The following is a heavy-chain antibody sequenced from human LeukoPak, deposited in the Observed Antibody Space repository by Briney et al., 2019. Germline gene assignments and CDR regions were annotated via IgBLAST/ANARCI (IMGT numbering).Heavy chain of an antibody. Sequence: QPGGSLRLSCAASGFTFSSYWMHWVRQAPGKGLVWVSRINTDGSSTSYADSVKGRFTISRDNAKNTLYLQMNSLRAEDTAVYYCAREDYGGNSYYFDYWGQGTLVTVSS. J-gene: IGHJ4*02. V-gene: IGHV3-74*01. CDR2: INTDGSST. D-gene: IGHD4-23*01. CDR3: AREDYGGNSYYFDY. CDR1: GFTFSSYW.